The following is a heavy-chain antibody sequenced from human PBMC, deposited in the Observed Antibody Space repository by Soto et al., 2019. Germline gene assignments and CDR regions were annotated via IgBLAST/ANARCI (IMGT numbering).Heavy chain of an antibody. CDR3: AIIVVVPAANALGVIDYYYGMDF. V-gene: IGHV1-69*06. D-gene: IGHD2-2*01. J-gene: IGHJ6*02. CDR1: GGTFSSYA. CDR2: IIPIFGTA. Sequence: ASVKVSCKASGGTFSSYAISWVRQAPGQGLEWMGGIIPIFGTANYAQKFQGRVTITADKSTSTAYMELSSLRSEDTAVYYCAIIVVVPAANALGVIDYYYGMDFWGQGTTVTVSS.